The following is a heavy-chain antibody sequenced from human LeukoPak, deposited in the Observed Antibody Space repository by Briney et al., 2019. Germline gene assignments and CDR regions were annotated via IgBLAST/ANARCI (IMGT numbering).Heavy chain of an antibody. D-gene: IGHD2-2*01. Sequence: NAGGSLRLSCAASGFSVNDYYMNWIRQAPGKGLEWVSYISSRDNLIYYADSVKGRFTVSVDNAKNSLYLQMNSLRAEDTAVYYCARGSPIVVVPAAQDDFDYWGQGTLVTVSS. V-gene: IGHV3-11*04. CDR3: ARGSPIVVVPAAQDDFDY. J-gene: IGHJ4*02. CDR1: GFSVNDYY. CDR2: ISSRDNLI.